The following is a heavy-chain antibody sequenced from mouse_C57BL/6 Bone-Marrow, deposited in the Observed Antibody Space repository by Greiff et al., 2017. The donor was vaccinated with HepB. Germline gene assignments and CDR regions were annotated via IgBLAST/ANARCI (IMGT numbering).Heavy chain of an antibody. Sequence: QVQLQQPGAELVKPGASVKLSCKAPGYTFTSYWMHWVKQRPGQGLEWIGMIHPNSGSTNYNEKFKSKATLTVDKSSSTAYMQLSSLTSEDSAVYYCARSGYGNYVDYAMDYWGQGTSVTVSS. D-gene: IGHD2-1*01. J-gene: IGHJ4*01. V-gene: IGHV1-64*01. CDR2: IHPNSGST. CDR1: GYTFTSYW. CDR3: ARSGYGNYVDYAMDY.